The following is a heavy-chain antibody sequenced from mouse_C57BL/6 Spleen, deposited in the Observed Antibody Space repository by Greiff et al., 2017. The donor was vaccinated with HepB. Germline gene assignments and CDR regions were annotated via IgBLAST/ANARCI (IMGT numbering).Heavy chain of an antibody. D-gene: IGHD3-2*02. CDR1: GYAFTNYL. CDR2: INPGSGGT. CDR3: ARSCGTAQATYWFAY. V-gene: IGHV1-54*01. J-gene: IGHJ3*01. Sequence: VQLVESGAELVRPGTSVKVSCKASGYAFTNYLIEWVKQRPGQGLEWIGVINPGSGGTNYNEKFKGKATLTADKSSSTAYMQLSSLTSEDSAVYFCARSCGTAQATYWFAYWGQGTLVTVSA.